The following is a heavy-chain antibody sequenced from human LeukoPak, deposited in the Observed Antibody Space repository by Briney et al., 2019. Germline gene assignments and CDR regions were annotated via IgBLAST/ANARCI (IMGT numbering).Heavy chain of an antibody. V-gene: IGHV3-7*01. J-gene: IGHJ4*02. Sequence: GGSLRLSCAASGFTFSSYWMSWVRQAPGKGLEWVANIKQDGSEKYYVDSVKGRFTISRDNAKNSLYLQMNSLRAEDTAVYYCARDLSGYIAVAGPSDYWGQGTLVTVSS. CDR2: IKQDGSEK. CDR1: GFTFSSYW. D-gene: IGHD6-19*01. CDR3: ARDLSGYIAVAGPSDY.